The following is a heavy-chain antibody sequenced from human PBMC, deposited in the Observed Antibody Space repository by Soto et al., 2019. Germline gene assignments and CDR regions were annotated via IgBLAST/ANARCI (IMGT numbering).Heavy chain of an antibody. D-gene: IGHD2-2*01. Sequence: ASVKVSCKASGYTFNSYYMHWVRQAPGQGLEWMGIINPSGGSTSYAQKFQGRVTMTRDTSTSTVYMELSSLRSEDTAVYYCARGVGGCSSTSCYVHYYYYMDVWGKGTTDTVSS. CDR1: GYTFNSYY. J-gene: IGHJ6*03. CDR2: INPSGGST. V-gene: IGHV1-46*02. CDR3: ARGVGGCSSTSCYVHYYYYMDV.